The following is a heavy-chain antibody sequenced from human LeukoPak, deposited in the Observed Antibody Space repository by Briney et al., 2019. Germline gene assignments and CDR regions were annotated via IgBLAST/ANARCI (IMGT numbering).Heavy chain of an antibody. Sequence: SETLSLTCTVSGGSISSSSYYWGWIRQPPGKGLERIGSIYYSGSTYYNPSLKSRVTISVDTSKNQFSLKLSSVTAADTAVYYCARGGYSYGIVYDYWGQGTLVTVSS. CDR1: GGSISSSSYY. D-gene: IGHD5-18*01. J-gene: IGHJ4*02. CDR2: IYYSGST. CDR3: ARGGYSYGIVYDY. V-gene: IGHV4-39*01.